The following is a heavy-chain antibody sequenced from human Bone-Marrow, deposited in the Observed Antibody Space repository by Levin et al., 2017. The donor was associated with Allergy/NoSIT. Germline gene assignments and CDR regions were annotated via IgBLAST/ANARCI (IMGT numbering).Heavy chain of an antibody. CDR2: IHQSPIT. Sequence: SETLSLTCNFSGGSFSAYYWSWIRQSPGKGLEWIGEIHQSPITNYNPSLKSRVTISLDTSNKVLSLKINSVTAADTAVYYCARAGSSYSPRPYSFYGMDVWGQGTTVTVSS. D-gene: IGHD1-26*01. J-gene: IGHJ6*02. V-gene: IGHV4-34*01. CDR1: GGSFSAYY. CDR3: ARAGSSYSPRPYSFYGMDV.